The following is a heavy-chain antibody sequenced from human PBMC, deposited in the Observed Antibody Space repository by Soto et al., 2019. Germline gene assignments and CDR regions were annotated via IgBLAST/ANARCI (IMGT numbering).Heavy chain of an antibody. D-gene: IGHD1-26*01. CDR1: GFTFSSYA. Sequence: GGSLRLSCAASGFTFSSYAMHWVRQAPGKGLEWVAGISYDGSNKYYADSVKGRFTISRDNSQNTLYLQMNSLRAEDTAVYYCARGLLAADYYYGMDVWGQGTTVTVSS. CDR2: ISYDGSNK. J-gene: IGHJ6*02. CDR3: ARGLLAADYYYGMDV. V-gene: IGHV3-30-3*01.